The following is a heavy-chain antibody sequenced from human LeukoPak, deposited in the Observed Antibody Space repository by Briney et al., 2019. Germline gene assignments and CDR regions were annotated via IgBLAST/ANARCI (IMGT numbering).Heavy chain of an antibody. V-gene: IGHV1-8*01. CDR2: MNPNSGNT. J-gene: IGHJ3*02. CDR3: ARGNLFYSSSWYEDAFDI. Sequence: GASVEVSCKASGYTFTSYDINWVRQATGQGLEWMGWMNPNSGNTGHAQKFQGRVTMTRNTSISTAYMELSSLRSEDTAVYYCARGNLFYSSSWYEDAFDIWGQGTMVTVSS. CDR1: GYTFTSYD. D-gene: IGHD6-13*01.